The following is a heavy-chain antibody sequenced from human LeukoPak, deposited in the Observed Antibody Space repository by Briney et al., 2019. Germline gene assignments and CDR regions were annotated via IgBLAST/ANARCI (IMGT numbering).Heavy chain of an antibody. V-gene: IGHV3-48*04. CDR1: GFTFSSYS. CDR3: ARERGDIVVVPAGKYYFDY. CDR2: ISSSGSTI. D-gene: IGHD2-2*01. Sequence: GGSLRLSCAASGFTFSSYSMNWVRQAPGKGLEWVSYISSSGSTIYYADSVKGRFTISRDNAKNSLYLQMNSLRAEDTALYHCARERGDIVVVPAGKYYFDYWGQGTLVTVSS. J-gene: IGHJ4*02.